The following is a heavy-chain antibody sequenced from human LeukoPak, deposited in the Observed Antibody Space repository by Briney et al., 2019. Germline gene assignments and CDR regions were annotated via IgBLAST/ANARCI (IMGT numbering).Heavy chain of an antibody. D-gene: IGHD3-16*01. Sequence: GRSLRLSRAPSGLTVSSNSMRWVRQAPGEGLGWVSVIYAGGSISYTDSVKGRITISKDNSKNTLYLQMNSLRAEDTAVYYCARGDRDAFDIWGQGTMVTVSS. V-gene: IGHV3-53*01. J-gene: IGHJ3*02. CDR1: GLTVSSNS. CDR3: ARGDRDAFDI. CDR2: IYAGGSI.